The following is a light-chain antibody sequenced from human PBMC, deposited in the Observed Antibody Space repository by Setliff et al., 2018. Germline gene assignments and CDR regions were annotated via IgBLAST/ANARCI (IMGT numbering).Light chain of an antibody. CDR1: SNDIFSYNY. V-gene: IGLV2-8*01. Sequence: LTQPPSASGSPGQSVTISCTGTSNDIFSYNYVSWYQQHPGKAPQLLIYEVSKRPSGVPDRFSGSKSGNTASLTVSGLQAEDEADYYCSTYEGTNNFVFGTGTKVTVL. CDR2: EVS. J-gene: IGLJ1*01. CDR3: STYEGTNNFV.